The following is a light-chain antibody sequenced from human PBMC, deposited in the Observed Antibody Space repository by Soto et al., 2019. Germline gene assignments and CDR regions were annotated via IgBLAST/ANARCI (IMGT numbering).Light chain of an antibody. CDR1: SSDVGGYNY. CDR2: DVN. CDR3: CSYTGTSASL. J-gene: IGLJ2*01. V-gene: IGLV2-11*01. Sequence: QSVLTQPRSVSGSPGQSVTISCTGTSSDVGGYNYVSWYQQHPGKAPKLMIYDVNKRPSGVPDRFSGSKSGNTASLTISGLQAEDEADYYCCSYTGTSASLFGGGTKVTVL.